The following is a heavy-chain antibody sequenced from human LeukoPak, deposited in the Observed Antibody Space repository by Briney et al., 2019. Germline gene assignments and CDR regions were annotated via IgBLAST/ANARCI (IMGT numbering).Heavy chain of an antibody. J-gene: IGHJ4*02. D-gene: IGHD3-3*01. CDR1: GFDFNYYF. CDR2: VNKDGSGR. Sequence: GGSLRPSCATSGFDFNYYFMAWVRQAPGKGLEWLATVNKDGSGREYIDSVRGRFTISRDNAKNSIHLQMSSLSADDTAVYFCATEFWYRFDHWGQGILVTVSS. CDR3: ATEFWYRFDH. V-gene: IGHV3-7*01.